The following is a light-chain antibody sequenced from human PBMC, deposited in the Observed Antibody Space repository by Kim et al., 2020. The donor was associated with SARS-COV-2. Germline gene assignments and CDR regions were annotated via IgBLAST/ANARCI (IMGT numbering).Light chain of an antibody. CDR2: GAS. CDR3: QHYGSSSRT. CDR1: QTVFNTY. J-gene: IGKJ1*01. Sequence: LFPGKRATLSCRASQTVFNTYLPWYQQKPGQPPRLLIYGASSRATGIPDRFSGSGSGTAFTLTISRLEPEDLAVYFCQHYGSSSRTFGQGTKVEIK. V-gene: IGKV3-20*01.